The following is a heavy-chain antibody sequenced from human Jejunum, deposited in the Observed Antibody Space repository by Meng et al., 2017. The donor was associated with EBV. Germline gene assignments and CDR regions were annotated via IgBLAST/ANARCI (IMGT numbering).Heavy chain of an antibody. Sequence: PHREESGPGLVKPSETLSPTCSVSGGSISSYTYYWGWIRQPPGKGLEWIGTIDYRENTYYNPSLKSRITISVDTPKNQFSLKLTSMTAADTALYYCARVDYYDTSGNVDFWGQGALVTVSS. J-gene: IGHJ4*02. D-gene: IGHD3-22*01. CDR1: GGSISSYTYY. V-gene: IGHV4-39*01. CDR2: IDYRENT. CDR3: ARVDYYDTSGNVDF.